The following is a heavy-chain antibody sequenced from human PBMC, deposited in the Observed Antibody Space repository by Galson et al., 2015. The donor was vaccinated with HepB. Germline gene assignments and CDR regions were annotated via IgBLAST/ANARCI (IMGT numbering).Heavy chain of an antibody. CDR2: IYYSGST. D-gene: IGHD5-24*01. Sequence: ETLSLTCTVPGGPISSYHWSWIRHPPGKGLEWTGYIYYSGSTNSNPSPTSRVTMSIDTSKNQFSLKMTSVTAADTAMFYCARVDVSAPPLAFDIWGQGTMVTVSS. CDR1: GGPISSYH. CDR3: ARVDVSAPPLAFDI. J-gene: IGHJ3*02. V-gene: IGHV4-59*08.